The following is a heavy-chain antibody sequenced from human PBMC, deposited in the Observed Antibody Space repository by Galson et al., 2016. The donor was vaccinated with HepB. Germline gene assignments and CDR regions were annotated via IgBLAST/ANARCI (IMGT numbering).Heavy chain of an antibody. D-gene: IGHD2-15*01. V-gene: IGHV6-1*01. J-gene: IGHJ4*02. CDR3: ARGHLVVPFSFYFDY. CDR2: TYHTSNWYS. CDR1: GDSVSSQSAA. Sequence: CAISGDSVSSQSAAWNWIRHSPSGGLEWLGRTYHTSNWYSDYAVSVKSRITINPDTSKNQFSLQLNSVTPEDTAVYYCARGHLVVPFSFYFDYWGQGSLVTVSS.